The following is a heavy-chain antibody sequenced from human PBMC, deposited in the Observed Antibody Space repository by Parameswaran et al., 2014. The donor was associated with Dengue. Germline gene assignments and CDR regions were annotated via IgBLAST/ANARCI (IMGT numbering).Heavy chain of an antibody. D-gene: IGHD2-2*01. Sequence: WIRQPPGKGWSGFRYISSSGSTIYYADSVKGRFTISRDNAKNSLYLQMNSLRAEDTAVYYCASEGYCSSTSCYGVWGQGTTVTVSS. V-gene: IGHV3-11*01. CDR3: ASEGYCSSTSCYGV. J-gene: IGHJ6*02. CDR2: ISSSGSTI.